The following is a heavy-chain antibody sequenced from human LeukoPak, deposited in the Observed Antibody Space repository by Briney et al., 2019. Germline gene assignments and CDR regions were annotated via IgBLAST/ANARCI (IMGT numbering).Heavy chain of an antibody. V-gene: IGHV3-21*01. CDR1: GFTFSSYW. CDR3: ARSYYDILTGDHDDY. D-gene: IGHD3-9*01. CDR2: ISSSSSYI. J-gene: IGHJ4*02. Sequence: GGSLRLSCAASGFTFSSYWMSWVRQAPGKGLEWVSSISSSSSYIYYADSVKGRFTISRDNAKNSLYLQMNSLRAEDTAVYYCARSYYDILTGDHDDYWGQGTLVTVSS.